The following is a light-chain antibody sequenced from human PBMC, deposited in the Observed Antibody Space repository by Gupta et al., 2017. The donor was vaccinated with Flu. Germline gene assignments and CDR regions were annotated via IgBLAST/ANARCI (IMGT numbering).Light chain of an antibody. CDR1: SANIVTNN. V-gene: IGLV1-47*01. J-gene: IGLJ1*01. Sequence: QSVLTQPPPAPGTPGQRVTTSCSGISANIVTNNVHWYQQLPGTAPKLLIYKSSQRPSGVPYRFSCSKSGTSASLTISRLRSEDEADYYCAAWDASLTTYVLGSGTKVTVL. CDR2: KSS. CDR3: AAWDASLTTYV.